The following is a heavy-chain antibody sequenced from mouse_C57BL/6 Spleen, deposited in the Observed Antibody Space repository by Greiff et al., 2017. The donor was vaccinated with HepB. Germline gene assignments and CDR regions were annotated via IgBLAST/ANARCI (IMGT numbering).Heavy chain of an antibody. J-gene: IGHJ2*01. V-gene: IGHV3-1*01. CDR2: ISYSGST. CDR3: ARGGKGLDY. CDR1: GYSITSGYD. Sequence: EVQLQESGPGMVKPSQSLSLTCTVPGYSITSGYDWHWIRHFPGNKLEWMGYISYSGSTNYNPSLKSRISITHDTSKNHFFLKLNSVTTEDTATYYCARGGKGLDYWGQGTTLTVSS. D-gene: IGHD3-3*01.